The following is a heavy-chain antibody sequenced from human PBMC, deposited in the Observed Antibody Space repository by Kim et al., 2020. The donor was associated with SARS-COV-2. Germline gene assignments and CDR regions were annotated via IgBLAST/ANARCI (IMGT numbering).Heavy chain of an antibody. CDR2: ISYDGSNK. CDR3: ARDNPLPYEALYYFDY. CDR1: GFTFSSYA. V-gene: IGHV3-30*04. D-gene: IGHD3-22*01. J-gene: IGHJ4*01. Sequence: GGSLRLSCAASGFTFSSYAMHWVRQAPGKGLEWVAVISYDGSNKYYADSVKGRFTISRDNSKNTLYLQMNSLRAEDTAVYYCARDNPLPYEALYYFDYWG.